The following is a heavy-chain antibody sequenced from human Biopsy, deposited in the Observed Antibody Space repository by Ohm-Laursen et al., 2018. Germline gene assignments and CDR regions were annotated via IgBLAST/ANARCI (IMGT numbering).Heavy chain of an antibody. J-gene: IGHJ2*01. V-gene: IGHV4-59*08. CDR3: ARHAPSYSGSYWRYFDL. D-gene: IGHD1-26*01. CDR1: GGSISSYY. CDR2: IYYTGST. Sequence: SETLSLTCTVSGGSISSYYWSWIRQPPGKGLEWIGYIYYTGSTNYNPSLKSRVTISVDTSMNHLSLGLTSVTAADTAVYYCARHAPSYSGSYWRYFDLWGRGTLVTVSS.